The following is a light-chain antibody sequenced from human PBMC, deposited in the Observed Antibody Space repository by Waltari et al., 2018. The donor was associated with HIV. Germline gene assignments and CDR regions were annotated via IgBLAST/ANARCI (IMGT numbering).Light chain of an antibody. V-gene: IGLV6-57*01. J-gene: IGLJ1*01. CDR1: SGSIGSNY. CDR2: EDD. Sequence: FMLTQPRSVSESPGKTVTISCTRSSGSIGSNYVQWYQQRPCSSPTPVIYEDDQRPSGGPGRFSGSIDRSSNSASLTISGLMTEDEADYYYQSYDSNTRIFGTGTKVTVL. CDR3: QSYDSNTRI.